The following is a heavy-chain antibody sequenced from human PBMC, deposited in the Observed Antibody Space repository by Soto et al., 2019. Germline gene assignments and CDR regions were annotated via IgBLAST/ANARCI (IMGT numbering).Heavy chain of an antibody. CDR2: ISGSGGST. CDR3: VYIGSGYDFEFGYFDY. CDR1: GFTFSSYA. V-gene: IGHV3-23*01. Sequence: EVQLLESGGGLVQPGGSLRLSCAASGFTFSSYAMSWVRQAPGKGLEWVSAISGSGGSTYYADSVKGRFTISRDNSKNALYLQMNSLRAEDTAVYYCVYIGSGYDFEFGYFDYWGQGTLVTVSS. D-gene: IGHD5-12*01. J-gene: IGHJ4*02.